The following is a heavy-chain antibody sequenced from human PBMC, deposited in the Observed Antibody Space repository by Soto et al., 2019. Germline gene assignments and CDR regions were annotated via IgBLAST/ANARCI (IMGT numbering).Heavy chain of an antibody. CDR2: LNAGNGNT. V-gene: IGHV1-3*01. J-gene: IGHJ4*02. D-gene: IGHD6-6*01. Sequence: QVQLVQSGAEVKKPGASVKVSCKASGYTFTSYAMHWVRQAPGQRLEWMRWLNAGNGNTKYSQKFQGRVTITRDTSASTAYMELSSLRSEDTAVYYCASPSSSGWSIDYWGQGTLVTVSS. CDR1: GYTFTSYA. CDR3: ASPSSSGWSIDY.